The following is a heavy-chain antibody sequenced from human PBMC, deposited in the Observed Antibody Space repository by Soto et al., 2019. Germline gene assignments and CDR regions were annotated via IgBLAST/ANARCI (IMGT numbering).Heavy chain of an antibody. Sequence: QVQLQESGPGLVKPSQTLSLTCTVSGGSISSGGYDWSWIRQHPGKGLEWIGYIYYSGSTYYNPSLKSRVTISVDTSKNQFSLKLSSVTAADTAVYYCANFVLGDAFDIWGQGTMVTVSS. J-gene: IGHJ3*02. CDR1: GGSISSGGYD. CDR3: ANFVLGDAFDI. V-gene: IGHV4-31*03. CDR2: IYYSGST. D-gene: IGHD2-21*01.